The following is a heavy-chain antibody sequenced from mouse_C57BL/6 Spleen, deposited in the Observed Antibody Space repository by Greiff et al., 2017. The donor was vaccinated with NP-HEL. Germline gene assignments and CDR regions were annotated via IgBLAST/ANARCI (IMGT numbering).Heavy chain of an antibody. CDR3: AREYYGSPYAMDY. CDR2: IDPANGNT. CDR1: GFNITNTY. J-gene: IGHJ4*01. V-gene: IGHV14-3*01. D-gene: IGHD1-1*01. Sequence: EVQLVESVAELVRPGASVKLSCTASGFNITNTYMHWVKQRPEQGLEWIGKIDPANGNTKYAPKFQGKATITADTSSNTAYLQLSSLTSEDTASYYCAREYYGSPYAMDYWGQGTSVTGSS.